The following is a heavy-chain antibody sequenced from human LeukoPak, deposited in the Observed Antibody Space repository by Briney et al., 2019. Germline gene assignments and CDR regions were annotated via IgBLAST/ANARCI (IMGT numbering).Heavy chain of an antibody. CDR3: ARHPSGRMWLQQGGWFDP. Sequence: SETLSLTCTVSGGSMSSYYWSWIRQSPGRGLEWIGYIYYSGSTNYNPSLKSRVTISVDTSKNQFSLKLSSVTAADTAVYYCARHPSGRMWLQQGGWFDPWGQGTLVTVSS. CDR1: GGSMSSYY. J-gene: IGHJ5*02. V-gene: IGHV4-59*08. D-gene: IGHD5-24*01. CDR2: IYYSGST.